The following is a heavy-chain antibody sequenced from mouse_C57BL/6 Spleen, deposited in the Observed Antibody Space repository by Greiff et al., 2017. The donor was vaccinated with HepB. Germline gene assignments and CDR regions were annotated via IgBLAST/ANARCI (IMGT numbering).Heavy chain of an antibody. CDR2: IRLKSDNYAT. CDR1: GFTFSNYW. J-gene: IGHJ1*03. CDR3: TGGPVIYYYGSSHWYFDV. Sequence: EVKLVESGGGLVQPGGSMKLSCVASGFTFSNYWMNWVRQSPEKGLEWVAQIRLKSDNYATHYAESVKGRFTISRDDSKSSVYLQMNNLRAEDTGIYYCTGGPVIYYYGSSHWYFDVWGTGTTVTVSS. D-gene: IGHD1-1*01. V-gene: IGHV6-3*01.